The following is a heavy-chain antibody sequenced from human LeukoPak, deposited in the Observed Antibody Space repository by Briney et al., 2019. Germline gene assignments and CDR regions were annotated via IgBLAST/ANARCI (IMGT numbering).Heavy chain of an antibody. CDR1: AGSLNRYY. J-gene: IGHJ4*02. CDR2: INHWGTT. CDR3: ARSRGRGYSYGPPFDY. V-gene: IGHV4-34*10. Sequence: PSETLSLTCAVYAGSLNRYYWTWIRQPQGKVLEWIGEINHWGTTNYNPSLKSRLTVSIDTSKNQFSLKLSSVTAADTAVYYCARSRGRGYSYGPPFDYWGQGTLVTVSS. D-gene: IGHD5-18*01.